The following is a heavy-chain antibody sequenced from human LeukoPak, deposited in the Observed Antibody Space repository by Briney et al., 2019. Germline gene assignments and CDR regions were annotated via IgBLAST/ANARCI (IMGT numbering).Heavy chain of an antibody. CDR1: GFTFSNFW. V-gene: IGHV3-7*01. CDR2: IKQDGSER. CDR3: ARDRYSGTYLGASDI. D-gene: IGHD1-26*01. Sequence: GGPLRLSCAASGFTFSNFWMSWVRQAPGKGLEWVANIKQDGSERYFVDSVKGRFTISRDNAKNSLYLQMSSLRAEDTAVYYCARDRYSGTYLGASDIWGQGTMVTVSS. J-gene: IGHJ3*02.